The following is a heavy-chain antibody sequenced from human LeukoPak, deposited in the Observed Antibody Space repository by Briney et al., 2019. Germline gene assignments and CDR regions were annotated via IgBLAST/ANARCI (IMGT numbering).Heavy chain of an antibody. CDR2: ISGSSSYI. Sequence: GGSLRLSCAASGFTFTTYSMDWVRQAPGKGLEWVSSISGSSSYIYYADSVKGRFTISRDNAKNSLFLQMSSLRAEDTAVYYCASRPYDNSGYYYVWGQGTLVTVSS. D-gene: IGHD3-22*01. V-gene: IGHV3-21*01. CDR1: GFTFTTYS. CDR3: ASRPYDNSGYYYV. J-gene: IGHJ4*02.